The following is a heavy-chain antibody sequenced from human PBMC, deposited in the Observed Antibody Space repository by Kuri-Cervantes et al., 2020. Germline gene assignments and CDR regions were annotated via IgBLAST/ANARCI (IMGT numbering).Heavy chain of an antibody. CDR1: GFTFSSYA. CDR3: ARGGGYDFWSGYYN. V-gene: IGHV3-30*04. Sequence: LSLTCAASGFTFSSYAMHWVRQAPGKGLEWVAVISYDGSNKYYADSVKGLFTISRDNSKNTLYLQMNSLRAEDAAVYYCARGGGYDFWSGYYNWGQGTLVTVSS. CDR2: ISYDGSNK. D-gene: IGHD3-3*01. J-gene: IGHJ4*02.